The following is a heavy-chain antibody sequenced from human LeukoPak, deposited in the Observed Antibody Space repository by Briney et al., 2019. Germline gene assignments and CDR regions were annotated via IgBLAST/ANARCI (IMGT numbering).Heavy chain of an antibody. CDR3: ARALSWTTESYYYIDV. V-gene: IGHV1-8*01. D-gene: IGHD3/OR15-3a*01. CDR1: GYTFNSYD. J-gene: IGHJ6*03. Sequence: GASVKVSCKASGYTFNSYDINWVRQATGQGLEWMGWMNPNSGNTGYAQKFQGRVTMTKNNSISTAYMELSSLRSEDTAVYYCARALSWTTESYYYIDVWGKGTTVTVSS. CDR2: MNPNSGNT.